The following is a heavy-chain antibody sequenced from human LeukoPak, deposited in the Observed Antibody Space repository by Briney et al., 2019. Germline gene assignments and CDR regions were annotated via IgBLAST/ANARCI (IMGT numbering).Heavy chain of an antibody. V-gene: IGHV3-9*01. D-gene: IGHD5-18*01. J-gene: IGHJ4*02. CDR2: ISWNSSSI. Sequence: GRSLRLSCAASGFTFDDYAMHWVRQAPGKGLERVSGISWNSSSIGYADSVKGRFTISRDNAKNSLYLQMNSLRAEDTALYYCAKDREAYGSYGPPDFDYWGQGTLVTVSS. CDR1: GFTFDDYA. CDR3: AKDREAYGSYGPPDFDY.